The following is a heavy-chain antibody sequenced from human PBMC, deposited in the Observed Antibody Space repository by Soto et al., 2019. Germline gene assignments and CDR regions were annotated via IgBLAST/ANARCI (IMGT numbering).Heavy chain of an antibody. Sequence: GASVKVSCKASGYTFTSYGISWVRQAPGQGLEWMGWISAYNGNTNYAQKLQGRVTMTTDTSTSTACMELRSLRSDDTAVYYCARDSPGIAASVDYWGQGTLVTVSS. D-gene: IGHD6-25*01. V-gene: IGHV1-18*01. CDR3: ARDSPGIAASVDY. CDR2: ISAYNGNT. J-gene: IGHJ4*02. CDR1: GYTFTSYG.